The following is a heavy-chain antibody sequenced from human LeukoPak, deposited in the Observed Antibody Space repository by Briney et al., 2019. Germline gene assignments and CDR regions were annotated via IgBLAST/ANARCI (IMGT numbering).Heavy chain of an antibody. D-gene: IGHD3-10*01. CDR1: GFTFTSYY. CDR3: ARDVSITVVRGTFDY. V-gene: IGHV1-46*01. Sequence: ASVTVSCKASGFTFTSYYMHWVRQAPGQGLEWIGIINPSGGRTRYAQRLQGRVTMTRDTSTSTVYMELSSLRSEDTAVYYCARDVSITVVRGTFDYWGQGTLVTVSS. CDR2: INPSGGRT. J-gene: IGHJ4*01.